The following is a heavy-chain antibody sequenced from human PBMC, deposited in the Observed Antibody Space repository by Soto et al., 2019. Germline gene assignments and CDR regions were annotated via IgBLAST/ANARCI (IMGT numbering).Heavy chain of an antibody. CDR1: GFTFRSYV. CDR2: TSYDGSDK. V-gene: IGHV3-30*19. D-gene: IGHD3-16*01. CDR3: ARWGPTGGLDV. Sequence: QVHLVESGGGVVQPGTSLRVSCVGSGFTFRSYVIHWVRQAPGKGLEWVALTSYDGSDKYYDDSVRGRFTISRDNSRNTVALQLDSLRLEDTALCYCARWGPTGGLDVWGQGTLVSVSS. J-gene: IGHJ1*01.